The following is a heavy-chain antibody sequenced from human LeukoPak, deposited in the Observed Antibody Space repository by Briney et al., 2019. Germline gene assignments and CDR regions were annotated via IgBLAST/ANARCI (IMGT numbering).Heavy chain of an antibody. Sequence: ASVKVSCKASGYTFTDYYMHWVRQAPGQGLEWMGWINPNSGGTNYAQKFQGRVTMTRDTSTSTVYMELSSLRSEDTAVYYCARDSADYGDYDYWGQGTLVTVSS. CDR1: GYTFTDYY. CDR3: ARDSADYGDYDY. V-gene: IGHV1-2*02. J-gene: IGHJ4*02. CDR2: INPNSGGT. D-gene: IGHD4-17*01.